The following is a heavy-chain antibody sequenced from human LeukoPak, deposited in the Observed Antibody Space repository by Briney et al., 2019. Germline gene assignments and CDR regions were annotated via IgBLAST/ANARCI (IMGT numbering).Heavy chain of an antibody. D-gene: IGHD3-10*01. V-gene: IGHV1-2*02. Sequence: ASVKVSCKASGYTFTGYYMHWVRQAPGQGLEWMGWINPNSGGTNYAQKFQGRVTMTRDTSISTAYMELSRLRSDDTAVYYCARDRQGVRVYYYMDVWGKGTTVTVSS. CDR2: INPNSGGT. CDR3: ARDRQGVRVYYYMDV. CDR1: GYTFTGYY. J-gene: IGHJ6*03.